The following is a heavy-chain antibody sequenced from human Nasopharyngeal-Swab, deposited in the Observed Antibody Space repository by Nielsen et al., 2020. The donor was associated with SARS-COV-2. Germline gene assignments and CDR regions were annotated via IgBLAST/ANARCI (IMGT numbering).Heavy chain of an antibody. V-gene: IGHV4-30-2*01. D-gene: IGHD3-22*01. CDR2: IYHSGST. CDR3: ARGGMIVVVRFDY. J-gene: IGHJ4*02. CDR1: GGSISSGGYS. Sequence: SETLSLTCAVSGGSISSGGYSWSWIRQPPGKGLEWIGYIYHSGSTYYNPSLKSRVTISVDRSKNQFSLKLSSVTAADTAVYYCARGGMIVVVRFDYWGQGTLVTVSS.